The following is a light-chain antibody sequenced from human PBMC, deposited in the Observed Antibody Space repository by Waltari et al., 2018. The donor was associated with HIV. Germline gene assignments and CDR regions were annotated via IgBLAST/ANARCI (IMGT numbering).Light chain of an antibody. V-gene: IGKV1-39*02. CDR3: QQTSDLWT. Sequence: DIQLTQSPSFLSASVGDRVTIPCRASHNVGRFLNWYQQRPGKAPSLLIFAIFTLTSGETSRFSGAGSGTDFILTISSLQLEDSGTYFCQQTSDLWTFGQGTKVEI. J-gene: IGKJ1*01. CDR2: AIF. CDR1: HNVGRF.